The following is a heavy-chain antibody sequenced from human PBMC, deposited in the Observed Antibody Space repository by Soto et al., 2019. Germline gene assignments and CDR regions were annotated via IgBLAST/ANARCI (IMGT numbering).Heavy chain of an antibody. CDR1: GFTFSSYG. J-gene: IGHJ4*02. V-gene: IGHV3-30*03. CDR2: ISYDGSNK. CDR3: ARSPTVTKYYFDY. D-gene: IGHD4-17*01. Sequence: GGSLRLSCAASGFTFSSYGMHWVRQAPGKGLEWVAVISYDGSNKYYADSVKGRFTISRDNSKNTLYLQMNSLRAEDTAVYYCARSPTVTKYYFDYWGQGTLVTVSS.